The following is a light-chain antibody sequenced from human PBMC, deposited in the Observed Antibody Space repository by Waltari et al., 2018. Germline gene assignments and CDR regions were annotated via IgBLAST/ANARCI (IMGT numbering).Light chain of an antibody. V-gene: IGKV3-20*01. CDR3: QHYVTLPAT. Sequence: EIVLTQSPGTLSLSPGERATLSCRPSQSLSRPLAWYQQKPGQAPRLLIYDASRRATGIPDRFIGSGSGTDFSLTISRLEPEDFAVYYCQHYVTLPATFGQGTRVELK. CDR2: DAS. CDR1: QSLSRP. J-gene: IGKJ1*01.